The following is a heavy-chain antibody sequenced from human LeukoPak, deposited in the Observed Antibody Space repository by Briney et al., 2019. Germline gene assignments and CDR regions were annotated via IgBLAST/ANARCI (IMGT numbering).Heavy chain of an antibody. CDR2: INSDIYSNTI. CDR3: ARDRDYAFDY. V-gene: IGHV3-48*02. J-gene: IGHJ4*02. CDR1: GFTFSSYW. Sequence: GGSLRLSCAASGFTFSSYWMSWVRQAPGKGLEWISYINSDIYSNTIYYADTVKGRFTISRDNGKNSLYLQMNSLRDEDTAVYYCARDRDYAFDYWGQGTLITVSS. D-gene: IGHD4-17*01.